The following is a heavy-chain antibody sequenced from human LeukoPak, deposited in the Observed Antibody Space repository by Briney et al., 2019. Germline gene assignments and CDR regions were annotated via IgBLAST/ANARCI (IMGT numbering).Heavy chain of an antibody. CDR2: ISWNSGSI. CDR3: AKSVTAFANYYYYGMDV. D-gene: IGHD5-18*01. Sequence: SLRLSCAASGFTFDDYAMHWVRQAPGKGLEWVSGISWNSGSIGYADSVKGRFTISRDNAKNSLYLQMNSLRAEDTALYYCAKSVTAFANYYYYGMDVWGQGTTVTVSS. CDR1: GFTFDDYA. J-gene: IGHJ6*02. V-gene: IGHV3-9*01.